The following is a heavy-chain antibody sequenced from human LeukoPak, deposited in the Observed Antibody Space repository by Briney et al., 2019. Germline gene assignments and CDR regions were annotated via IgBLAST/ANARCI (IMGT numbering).Heavy chain of an antibody. Sequence: SVKVSCKASGGTFSSYAISWVRQAPGQGLEWMGGIIPIFGTANYAQKFQGRVTITADESTSTAYMELSSMRSEDTAVYYCATNSNYQYYFDYWGQGTLVTVSS. D-gene: IGHD4-11*01. CDR3: ATNSNYQYYFDY. CDR2: IIPIFGTA. V-gene: IGHV1-69*13. CDR1: GGTFSSYA. J-gene: IGHJ4*02.